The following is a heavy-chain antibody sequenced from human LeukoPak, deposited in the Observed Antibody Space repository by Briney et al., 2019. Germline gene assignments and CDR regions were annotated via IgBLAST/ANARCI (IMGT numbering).Heavy chain of an antibody. J-gene: IGHJ3*02. V-gene: IGHV1-24*01. Sequence: ASVKVSCKASGYTFTSYGISWVRQAPGQGLEWMGGFDPEDGETIYAQKFQGRVTMTEDTSTDTAYMELSSLRSEDTAVYYCATGGRELGIDAFDIWGQGTMVTVSS. CDR3: ATGGRELGIDAFDI. D-gene: IGHD1-26*01. CDR2: FDPEDGET. CDR1: GYTFTSYG.